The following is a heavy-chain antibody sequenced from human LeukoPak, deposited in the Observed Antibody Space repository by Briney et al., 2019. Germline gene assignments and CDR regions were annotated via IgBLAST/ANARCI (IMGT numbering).Heavy chain of an antibody. CDR2: INPNSGGT. V-gene: IGHV1-2*02. CDR1: GYTFTGYF. D-gene: IGHD3-10*01. Sequence: GASVKVSCKASGYTFTGYFMHWVLQAPGQELEWMGWINPNSGGTNYAQKFQGRVTMTRDTSTSTVYMELSSLRSEDTAVYYCARCYGSGSYYPYAFDIWGQGTMVTVSS. CDR3: ARCYGSGSYYPYAFDI. J-gene: IGHJ3*02.